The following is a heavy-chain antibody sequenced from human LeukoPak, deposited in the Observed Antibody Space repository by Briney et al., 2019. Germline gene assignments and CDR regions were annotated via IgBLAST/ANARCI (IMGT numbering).Heavy chain of an antibody. J-gene: IGHJ3*02. CDR2: INPSGGST. CDR1: GYTFTSYY. D-gene: IGHD3-10*01. Sequence: GASVKVSCKASGYTFTSYYMHWVRQAPGQGLEWMGIINPSGGSTSYAQKFQGRVTMTRDTSTSTVYMELSSLRSEDTAVYYCATLYGSDAFDIWGQGTMVTVSS. CDR3: ATLYGSDAFDI. V-gene: IGHV1-46*01.